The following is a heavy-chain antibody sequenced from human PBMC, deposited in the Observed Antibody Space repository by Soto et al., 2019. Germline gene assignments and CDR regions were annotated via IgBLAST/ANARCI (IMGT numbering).Heavy chain of an antibody. CDR1: GGTFSSYA. J-gene: IGHJ6*02. CDR2: ISAYNGNT. CDR3: ARRAVLQWLEGQGYYGMDV. Sequence: GSVKVSCKASGGTFSSYAISWVRQAPGQGLEWMGWISAYNGNTNYVQKLQGRVTMTTDTSTSTAYMELRSLRSDDTAVYYCARRAVLQWLEGQGYYGMDVWGQRTTVTGSS. V-gene: IGHV1-18*01. D-gene: IGHD3-10*01.